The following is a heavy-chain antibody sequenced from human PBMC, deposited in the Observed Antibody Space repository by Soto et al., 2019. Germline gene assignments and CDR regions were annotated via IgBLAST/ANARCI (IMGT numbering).Heavy chain of an antibody. J-gene: IGHJ6*02. CDR2: VYSSGTT. D-gene: IGHD1-26*01. Sequence: SETLSLTCTVSGGSINDYYWTWIRQPPGKGLEWIGYVYSSGTTNYNPSLKRRVTISLGTSQNQFSLNLRSVTAADTAVYYCARATLAGATVYYYGMDVWGQGTTVPVSS. V-gene: IGHV4-59*01. CDR1: GGSINDYY. CDR3: ARATLAGATVYYYGMDV.